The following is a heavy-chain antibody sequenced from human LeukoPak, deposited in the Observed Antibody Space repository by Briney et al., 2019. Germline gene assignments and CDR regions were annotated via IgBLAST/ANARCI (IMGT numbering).Heavy chain of an antibody. V-gene: IGHV4-61*08. CDR1: GGSISSGGYY. J-gene: IGHJ4*02. D-gene: IGHD1-26*01. CDR3: ARDRVGATTGFDY. CDR2: IYYSGST. Sequence: PSETLSLTCTVSGGSISSGGYYWSWIRQHPGKGLEWIGNIYYSGSTNYNPSLKSRVTISVDTSKNQFSLKLSSVTAADTAVYYCARDRVGATTGFDYWGQGTLVTVSS.